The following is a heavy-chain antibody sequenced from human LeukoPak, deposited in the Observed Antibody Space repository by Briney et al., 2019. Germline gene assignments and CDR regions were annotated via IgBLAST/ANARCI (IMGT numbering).Heavy chain of an antibody. CDR1: GFTFSQYW. D-gene: IGHD3-10*01. Sequence: GGTLRLSCAASGFTFSQYWMSWVRQAPGKGLEGVANIKPDEREKYYVASVKGRFTISRDNAKNSLYLQMDSLRVDDTAVYYCVRDAPFGESCDYWGQGTLVTVSS. J-gene: IGHJ1*01. CDR3: VRDAPFGESCDY. V-gene: IGHV3-7*04. CDR2: IKPDEREK.